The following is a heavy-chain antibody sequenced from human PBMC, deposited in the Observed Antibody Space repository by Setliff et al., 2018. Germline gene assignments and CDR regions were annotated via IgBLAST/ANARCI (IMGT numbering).Heavy chain of an antibody. J-gene: IGHJ4*02. CDR3: ARINFYVSSGYYYAPDF. CDR1: GYTFTSYY. Sequence: ASVKVSCKAGGYTFTSYYMYWVRQAPGQGLEWMGTINTGGGSASIVDQFQGRVTMTRDTSTSTVYMEFSSLRSDDTAVYYCARINFYVSSGYYYAPDFWGQGTLVTVSS. D-gene: IGHD3-22*01. V-gene: IGHV1-46*01. CDR2: INTGGGSA.